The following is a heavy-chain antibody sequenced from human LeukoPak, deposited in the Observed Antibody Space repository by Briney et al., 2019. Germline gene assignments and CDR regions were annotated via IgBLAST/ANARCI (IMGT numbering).Heavy chain of an antibody. D-gene: IGHD2-21*02. CDR3: ARRDCVGDCYSNWFDP. V-gene: IGHV1-46*01. CDR1: GYTFTNYF. Sequence: ASVKVSCKASGYTFTNYFMHWVRQAPGQGLEWMGIINPRGGSTGYAQKFQGRITMTTDMSTRTVYMELSSLESEDMAVYYCARRDCVGDCYSNWFDPWGQGTLVTVSS. CDR2: INPRGGST. J-gene: IGHJ5*02.